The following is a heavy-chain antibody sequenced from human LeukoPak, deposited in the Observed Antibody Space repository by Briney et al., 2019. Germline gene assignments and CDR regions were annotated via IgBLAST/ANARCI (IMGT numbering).Heavy chain of an antibody. CDR3: ARTPCGGDCYPVLFDY. Sequence: SVKVSCKASGGTFSSYAISWVRQAPGLGLEWMGGIIPIFGTANYAQKFQGRVTITTDESTSTAYMELSSLRSEDTAVYYCARTPCGGDCYPVLFDYWGQGTLVTVSS. CDR2: IIPIFGTA. V-gene: IGHV1-69*05. J-gene: IGHJ4*02. D-gene: IGHD2-21*02. CDR1: GGTFSSYA.